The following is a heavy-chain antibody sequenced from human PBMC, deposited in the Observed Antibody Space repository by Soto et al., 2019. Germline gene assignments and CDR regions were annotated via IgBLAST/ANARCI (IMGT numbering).Heavy chain of an antibody. V-gene: IGHV1-3*01. Sequence: ASLKVSCKASGYTFTSYAMHWVRQAPGQRLEWMGWINAGNGNTKYSQKFQGRVTITRDTSASTAYMELSSLRSEDTAVYYCARATPELYYDILTGSKYYFDYWGQGTLVTVSS. D-gene: IGHD3-9*01. J-gene: IGHJ4*02. CDR2: INAGNGNT. CDR3: ARATPELYYDILTGSKYYFDY. CDR1: GYTFTSYA.